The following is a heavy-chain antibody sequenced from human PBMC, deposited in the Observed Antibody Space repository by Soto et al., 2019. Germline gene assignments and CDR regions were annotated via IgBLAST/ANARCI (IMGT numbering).Heavy chain of an antibody. Sequence: PSETLSLTCAVSGGSISSGGYSWSWIRQPPGKGLEWIGYVYHSGSTYYNPSLKSRVTISVDRSKNQFSLKLSSVTAADTAVYYCARVRYFPRLGEFSEENWFDPWGQGTLVTVSS. D-gene: IGHD3-10*01. CDR1: GGSISSGGYS. CDR3: ARVRYFPRLGEFSEENWFDP. V-gene: IGHV4-30-2*01. J-gene: IGHJ5*02. CDR2: VYHSGST.